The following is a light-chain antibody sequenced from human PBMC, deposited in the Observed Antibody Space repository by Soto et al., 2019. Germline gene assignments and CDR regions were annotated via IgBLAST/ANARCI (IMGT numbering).Light chain of an antibody. Sequence: EIVLTQSPGTLSLSPGERATLSCRASQSVSSSYLVWYQQKPGQAPRLLIYGASSRATGTPDRFSGSGSGTGFTLTISRLEPEDFAVYYCQQYGSSPPWTFG. CDR1: QSVSSSY. V-gene: IGKV3-20*01. CDR2: GAS. J-gene: IGKJ1*01. CDR3: QQYGSSPPWT.